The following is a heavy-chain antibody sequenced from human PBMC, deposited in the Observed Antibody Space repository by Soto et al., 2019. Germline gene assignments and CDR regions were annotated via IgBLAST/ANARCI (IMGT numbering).Heavy chain of an antibody. V-gene: IGHV3-23*01. J-gene: IGHJ4*02. D-gene: IGHD3-16*01. CDR3: AKAYFVWSSEQPYYFDY. Sequence: EVQLLDSGGGLVQPGGSLRLSCAASGFTFSNYAMTWVRQGPGKGREWVSGISGGGGRSYYADSVKGRFTISRDNSKTTLYLQMNSLRAEDTAVYYCAKAYFVWSSEQPYYFDYWGQGTLVTVSS. CDR2: ISGGGGRS. CDR1: GFTFSNYA.